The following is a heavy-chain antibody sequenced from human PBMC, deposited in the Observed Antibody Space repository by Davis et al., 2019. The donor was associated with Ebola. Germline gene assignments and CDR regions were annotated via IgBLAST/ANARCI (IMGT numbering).Heavy chain of an antibody. CDR3: AKSEYYGSGGYFFDS. Sequence: PGGSLRLSCAASGFTFSNYNMNWVRQAPGKGLEWVSAISGSGGGTYHADSVKGRFSISRDNSKNRLYLQMNSLRAADTAVYYCAKSEYYGSGGYFFDSWGQGTLVTVSS. CDR1: GFTFSNYN. D-gene: IGHD3-10*01. J-gene: IGHJ4*02. CDR2: ISGSGGGT. V-gene: IGHV3-23*01.